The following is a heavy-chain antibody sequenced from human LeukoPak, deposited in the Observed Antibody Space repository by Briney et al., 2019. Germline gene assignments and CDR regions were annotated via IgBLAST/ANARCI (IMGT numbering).Heavy chain of an antibody. CDR3: ARAPYYYDSSSYYHFDY. D-gene: IGHD3-22*01. CDR2: IWYDGSNK. Sequence: GGSLRLYCAASGFTFSRYRMHWVRQAPGKGLEWVAVIWYDGSNKYYADSVKGRFTISRDNSKNTLYLQINSLRAEDTAVYYCARAPYYYDSSSYYHFDYWGQGTLVTVSS. J-gene: IGHJ4*02. CDR1: GFTFSRYR. V-gene: IGHV3-33*01.